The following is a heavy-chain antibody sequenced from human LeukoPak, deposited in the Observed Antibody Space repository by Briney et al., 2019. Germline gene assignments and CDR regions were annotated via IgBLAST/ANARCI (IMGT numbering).Heavy chain of an antibody. V-gene: IGHV1-18*01. CDR2: ISPYNGNT. Sequence: AYVKVSFKASGSPFTSYGISWVRQAPGQGLGWMGWISPYNGNTNYAQKLQGRVTMTTDTSTSTGYMQLRSWRSDDTVVYYCATRITMVREDAFDIWGQGTMVTVSS. D-gene: IGHD3-10*01. CDR1: GSPFTSYG. CDR3: ATRITMVREDAFDI. J-gene: IGHJ3*02.